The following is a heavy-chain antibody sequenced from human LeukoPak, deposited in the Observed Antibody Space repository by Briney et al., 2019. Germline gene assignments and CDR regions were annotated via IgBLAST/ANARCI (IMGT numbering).Heavy chain of an antibody. CDR3: ARDLWFGELGLGY. V-gene: IGHV3-53*01. J-gene: IGHJ4*02. CDR2: IYSGGST. Sequence: GGSLRLSCAASGFTVSSNYMSWVRQAPGKGLEWVSVIYSGGSTYYADSVKGRFTISRDNSKNTLYLQMNSLRAEDTAVYYCARDLWFGELGLGYWGQGVLVAVSS. D-gene: IGHD3-10*01. CDR1: GFTVSSNY.